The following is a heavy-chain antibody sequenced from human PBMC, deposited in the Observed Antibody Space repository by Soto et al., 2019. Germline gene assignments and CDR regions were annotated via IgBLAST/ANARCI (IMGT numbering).Heavy chain of an antibody. Sequence: QITLRESGPTLVKPTQTLTLTCNFSGFSLSSPAVGVNWIRQPPGKAPEWLALIYWDDDKRYNPSLKSRLTIPQDPSKNQVVLTMTNMDPVDTATYYCAHGSGWLSDYWGQGTLVTVSS. CDR1: GFSLSSPAVG. CDR2: IYWDDDK. CDR3: AHGSGWLSDY. D-gene: IGHD6-13*01. J-gene: IGHJ4*02. V-gene: IGHV2-5*02.